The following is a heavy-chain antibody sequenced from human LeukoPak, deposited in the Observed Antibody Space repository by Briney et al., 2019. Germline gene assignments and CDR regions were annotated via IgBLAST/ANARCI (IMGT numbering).Heavy chain of an antibody. CDR2: IYSCGST. CDR1: GFTVSSNY. V-gene: IGHV3-66*03. Sequence: PGGSLRLSCAASGFTVSSNYMSWVRQAPGKGLEWVSVIYSCGSTYYADSVKGRFTISRDNSKNTLYLQMNSLRAEDTAVYYCARSSYSSSSSVWGQGTMVTVSS. CDR3: ARSSYSSSSSV. J-gene: IGHJ3*01. D-gene: IGHD6-6*01.